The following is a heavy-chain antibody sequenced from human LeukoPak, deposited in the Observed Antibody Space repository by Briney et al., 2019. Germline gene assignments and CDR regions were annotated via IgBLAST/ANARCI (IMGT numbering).Heavy chain of an antibody. CDR1: GYTFTGYY. CDR2: INPNSGGT. Sequence: ASVKVSCKASGYTFTGYYMHWVRQAPGQGLEWMGWINPNSGGTNYAQKFQGWVTMTRDTSISTAYMELSRLRSDDTAVYYCARDYSGYSSSWYGGENWFDPWGQGTLVTVSS. V-gene: IGHV1-2*04. CDR3: ARDYSGYSSSWYGGENWFDP. J-gene: IGHJ5*02. D-gene: IGHD6-13*01.